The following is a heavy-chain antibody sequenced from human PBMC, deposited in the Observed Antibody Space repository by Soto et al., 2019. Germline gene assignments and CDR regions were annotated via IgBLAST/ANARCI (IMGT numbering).Heavy chain of an antibody. Sequence: ASVKVSCKASGGTFSSYTISWVRQAPGQGLEWMGRIIPILGIANYAQKFQGRVTITADKSTSTAYTELSSLRSEDTAVYYCASLGYCSSTSCYGAFDIWGQGTMVTVSS. V-gene: IGHV1-69*02. J-gene: IGHJ3*02. CDR2: IIPILGIA. CDR1: GGTFSSYT. CDR3: ASLGYCSSTSCYGAFDI. D-gene: IGHD2-2*01.